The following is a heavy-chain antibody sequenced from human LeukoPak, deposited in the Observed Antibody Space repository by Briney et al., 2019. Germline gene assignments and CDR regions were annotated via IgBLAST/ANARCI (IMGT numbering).Heavy chain of an antibody. D-gene: IGHD5-24*01. V-gene: IGHV1-69*04. CDR1: GYTFTSYD. CDR3: ARDGYNYSCFDY. J-gene: IGHJ4*02. CDR2: IIPILGIA. Sequence: SVKVSCKASGYTFTSYDINWVRQATGQGLEWMGRIIPILGIANYAQKFQGRVTITADKSTSTAYMELSSLRSEDTAVYYCARDGYNYSCFDYWGQGTLVTVSS.